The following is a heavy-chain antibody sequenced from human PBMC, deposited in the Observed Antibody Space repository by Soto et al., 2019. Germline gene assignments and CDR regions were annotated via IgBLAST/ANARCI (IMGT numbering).Heavy chain of an antibody. D-gene: IGHD2-15*01. CDR2: ISYDGSNK. J-gene: IGHJ3*02. Sequence: GGSLRLSCAASGFTFSSYGMHWVRQAPGKGLEWVAVISYDGSNKYYADSVKGRFTISRDNSKNTLYLQMNSLRAEDTAVYYCAKDLLHCSGGSCYVPDAFDIWGQGTMVTVSS. V-gene: IGHV3-30*18. CDR1: GFTFSSYG. CDR3: AKDLLHCSGGSCYVPDAFDI.